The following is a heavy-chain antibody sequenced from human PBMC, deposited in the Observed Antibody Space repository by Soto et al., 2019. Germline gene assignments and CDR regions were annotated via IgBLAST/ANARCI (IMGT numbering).Heavy chain of an antibody. D-gene: IGHD6-13*01. J-gene: IGHJ4*02. CDR2: ISYDGSNK. CDR1: GFTFSSYG. V-gene: IGHV3-30*18. Sequence: QVQLVESGGGVVQPGRSLRLSCAASGFTFSSYGMHWVRQAPGKGLEWVAVISYDGSNKYYADSVKGRFTISRDNSKNTLYLQMNSMRADDTAVYYCAKVGYSSSWTANYWGQGTLVTVSS. CDR3: AKVGYSSSWTANY.